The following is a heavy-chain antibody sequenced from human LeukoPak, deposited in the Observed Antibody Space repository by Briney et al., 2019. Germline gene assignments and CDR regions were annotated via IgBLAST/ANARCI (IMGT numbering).Heavy chain of an antibody. V-gene: IGHV3-30*18. Sequence: GGSLRLSCAASGFTFSSYGMHWVRQAPGKGLEWVAVISYDGSNKDYADSVKGRFTISRDNSKNSLYLQMNSLRAEDTAVYYCAKAQEAAAGSGYYYYYGMDVWGKGTTVTVSS. D-gene: IGHD6-13*01. J-gene: IGHJ6*04. CDR1: GFTFSSYG. CDR2: ISYDGSNK. CDR3: AKAQEAAAGSGYYYYYGMDV.